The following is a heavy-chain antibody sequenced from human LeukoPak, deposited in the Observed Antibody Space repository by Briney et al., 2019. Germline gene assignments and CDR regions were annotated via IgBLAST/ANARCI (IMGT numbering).Heavy chain of an antibody. Sequence: SETLSLTCSVSGGFISGNYWSWIRQPAGKGLEWIGRIYSSGSTDYNPSLKSQLTMSLDKSKNQFSLKLNSVTAADTAVYYCARDPGSYLDYWGQGTLVTVSS. D-gene: IGHD3-10*01. CDR1: GGFISGNY. CDR3: ARDPGSYLDY. V-gene: IGHV4-4*07. CDR2: IYSSGST. J-gene: IGHJ4*02.